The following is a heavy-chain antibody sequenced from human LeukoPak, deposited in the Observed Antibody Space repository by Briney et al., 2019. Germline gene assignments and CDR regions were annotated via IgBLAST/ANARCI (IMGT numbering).Heavy chain of an antibody. J-gene: IGHJ4*02. CDR3: ARDDYSSSSLYFDY. Sequence: GGSLRLSCAASGFTFSSYAMHWVRQAPGKGLEWVAVISYDGSNKYYADSVKGRFTISRDNSKNTLYLQMNSLRAEDTAVYYCARDDYSSSSLYFDYWGQGTLVTVSS. V-gene: IGHV3-30-3*01. D-gene: IGHD6-6*01. CDR1: GFTFSSYA. CDR2: ISYDGSNK.